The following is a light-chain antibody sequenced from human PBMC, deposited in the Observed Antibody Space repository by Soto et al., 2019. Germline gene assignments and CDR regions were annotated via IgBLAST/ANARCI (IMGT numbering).Light chain of an antibody. CDR3: GAWDDRLTAYV. CDR1: GSNVGYNS. J-gene: IGLJ1*01. Sequence: QSVLTRPPSLSAAPGQEVTISCSGSGSNVGYNSVSWYQQLPGTAPKLLIYDNYKRPSGIPARFSGSKSGTSASLGITGLQTGDEADYYCGAWDDRLTAYVFGSGTKVTVL. V-gene: IGLV1-51*01. CDR2: DNY.